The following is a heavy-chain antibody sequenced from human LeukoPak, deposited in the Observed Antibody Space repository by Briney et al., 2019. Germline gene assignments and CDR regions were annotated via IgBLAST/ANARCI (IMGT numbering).Heavy chain of an antibody. D-gene: IGHD3-3*01. V-gene: IGHV4-4*02. CDR2: IYYSGST. CDR1: GAFITDDKW. CDR3: ARGASIFGVPHYYMDV. J-gene: IGHJ6*03. Sequence: PSETLSLTCAVSGAFITDDKWWTWVRQPPGKGLEWIGSIYYSGSTYYNPSLKSRVTISVDTSKNQFSLKLSSVTAADTAVYYCARGASIFGVPHYYMDVWGKGTTVTVSS.